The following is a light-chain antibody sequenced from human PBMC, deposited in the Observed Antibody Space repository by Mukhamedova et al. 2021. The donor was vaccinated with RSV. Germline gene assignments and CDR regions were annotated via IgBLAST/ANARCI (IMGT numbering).Light chain of an antibody. V-gene: IGKV1-13*02. Sequence: WYQRRVHGKPPKLLIFDASNLENEVPSRFSGSGSGTDFTLTISSLQPEDFATYYCQHFNSYPYGFGRGTKVEIK. J-gene: IGKJ2*03. CDR2: DAS. CDR3: QHFNSYPYG.